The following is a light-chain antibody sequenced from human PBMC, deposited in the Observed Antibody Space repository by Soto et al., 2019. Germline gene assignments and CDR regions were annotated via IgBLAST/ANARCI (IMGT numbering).Light chain of an antibody. CDR1: QSFSTW. CDR3: QQYDSSPRT. Sequence: DIQMTQSPSTLSASVGDTVTITCRASQSFSTWLAWYQQKPGRAPKLLIYKASTLESGVPARFSGSGSGTDFTLTISRLEPEDFAVYYCQQYDSSPRTFGQGTKVDIK. V-gene: IGKV1-5*03. J-gene: IGKJ1*01. CDR2: KAS.